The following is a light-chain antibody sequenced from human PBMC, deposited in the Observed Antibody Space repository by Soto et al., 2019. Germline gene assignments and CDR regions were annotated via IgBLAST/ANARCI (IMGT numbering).Light chain of an antibody. CDR1: SSDVGGYNY. CDR2: EVS. J-gene: IGLJ2*01. Sequence: QSALTQPASVSGSPGQSITSSCTGTSSDVGGYNYVSLYQQHPGKAPKLMIYEVSNRPSGVSNRFSGSKSGNTASLTISGLQAEDEADYYCSSYTSSSTVVFGGGTKVTVL. V-gene: IGLV2-14*01. CDR3: SSYTSSSTVV.